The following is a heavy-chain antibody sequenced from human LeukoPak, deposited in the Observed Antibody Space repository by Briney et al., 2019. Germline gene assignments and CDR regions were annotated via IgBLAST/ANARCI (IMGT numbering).Heavy chain of an antibody. V-gene: IGHV3-30*03. D-gene: IGHD6-13*01. Sequence: PGRSLRLSCAASGFTFTSSVMHWVRQAPGKGLQWVALISYDGSNKYYADSVKGRFTISRDNSKNTLYLQMNSLRAEDTAVYYCARPRGAAAGTFGFDPWGRGTLVTVSS. J-gene: IGHJ5*02. CDR3: ARPRGAAAGTFGFDP. CDR2: ISYDGSNK. CDR1: GFTFTSSV.